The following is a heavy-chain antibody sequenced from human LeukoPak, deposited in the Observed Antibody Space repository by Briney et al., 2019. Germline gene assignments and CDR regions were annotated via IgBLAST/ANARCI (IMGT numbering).Heavy chain of an antibody. Sequence: ASVKVSCKASGYTFAGQYMHWVRQAPGQGLEWMGWISLNSGGTSYAQKFQGRVTMTRDTSISTVYMELSRMRSDDTAVYYCAKGGGPYGDYYWYFDLWGRGTLVIVSS. CDR2: ISLNSGGT. J-gene: IGHJ2*01. CDR3: AKGGGPYGDYYWYFDL. D-gene: IGHD4-17*01. V-gene: IGHV1-2*02. CDR1: GYTFAGQY.